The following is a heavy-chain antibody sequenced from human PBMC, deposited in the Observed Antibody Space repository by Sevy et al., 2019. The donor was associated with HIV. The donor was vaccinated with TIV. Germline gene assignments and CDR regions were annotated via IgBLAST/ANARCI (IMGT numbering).Heavy chain of an antibody. CDR1: GGSFSNSD. CDR2: IIPRFGTA. D-gene: IGHD3-16*01. Sequence: ASVKVSCKVSGGSFSNSDVIWVRQAPGQGLERMGRIIPRFGTANYAQRFQGRVTVTADESTRTVFMELSRLRSEDTALFYCARVGGAREGYDYVGSSFIDHWGQGTLVTVSS. CDR3: ARVGGAREGYDYVGSSFIDH. J-gene: IGHJ4*02. V-gene: IGHV1-69*13.